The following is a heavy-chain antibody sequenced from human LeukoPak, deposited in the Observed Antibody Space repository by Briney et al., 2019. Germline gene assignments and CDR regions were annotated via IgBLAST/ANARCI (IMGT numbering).Heavy chain of an antibody. CDR2: ISYDGSNK. CDR3: ARDSGGSPFDI. D-gene: IGHD6-19*01. J-gene: IGHJ3*02. CDR1: GFTFSSYA. V-gene: IGHV3-30*03. Sequence: GGSLRLSCAASGFTFSSYAMSWVRQAPGKGLEWVAVISYDGSNKYYADSVKGRFTISRDNSKNTLYLQMNSLRAEDTAVYYCARDSGGSPFDIWGQGTMVTVSS.